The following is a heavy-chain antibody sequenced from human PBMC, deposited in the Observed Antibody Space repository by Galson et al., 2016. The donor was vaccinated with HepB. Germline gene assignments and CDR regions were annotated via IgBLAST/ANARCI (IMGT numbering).Heavy chain of an antibody. Sequence: SETLSLTCSVSGGSISDSYYYWGWLRQPPGKGLEWLGSIYYSGSSDYNPSLTSRVTISVETSKNQFSLKLTSVTAADTAVYYCVRQWGGYCSRGNCYPIYCWGQGTLLTVSA. D-gene: IGHD2-15*01. V-gene: IGHV4-39*01. J-gene: IGHJ4*02. CDR2: IYYSGSS. CDR1: GGSISDSYYY. CDR3: VRQWGGYCSRGNCYPIYC.